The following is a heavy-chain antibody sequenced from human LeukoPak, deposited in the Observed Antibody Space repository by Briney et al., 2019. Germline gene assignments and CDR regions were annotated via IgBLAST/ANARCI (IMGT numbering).Heavy chain of an antibody. V-gene: IGHV6-1*01. Sequence: SQTLSLTCAISGDSVSSNNVAWNWIRQSPSRGLEWLGRTYYRSKWYNGYAVSVKSRITINPDTSKNQFSLQLNSVTPDDTAVYYCAREESGWINWFDPWGQGILVTVSS. CDR1: GDSVSSNNVA. CDR2: TYYRSKWYN. J-gene: IGHJ5*02. CDR3: AREESGWINWFDP. D-gene: IGHD6-19*01.